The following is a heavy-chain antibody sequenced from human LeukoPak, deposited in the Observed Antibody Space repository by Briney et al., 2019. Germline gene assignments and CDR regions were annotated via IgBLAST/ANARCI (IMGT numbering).Heavy chain of an antibody. CDR1: GFTFSNYW. CDR2: IKQDGSEK. D-gene: IGHD3-22*01. Sequence: GGSLRLSCAAYGFTFSNYWMSWVRQAPGKGLEWVANIKQDGSEKYYVDSVKGRFTISRDNAKNSLYLQMNSLRAEDTALYYCARDILYDSSGYYLDSWGQGTLVTVSS. V-gene: IGHV3-7*03. J-gene: IGHJ5*01. CDR3: ARDILYDSSGYYLDS.